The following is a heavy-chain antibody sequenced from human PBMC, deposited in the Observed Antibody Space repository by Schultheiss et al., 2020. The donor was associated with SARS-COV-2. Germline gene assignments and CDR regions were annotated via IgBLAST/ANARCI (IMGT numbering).Heavy chain of an antibody. CDR3: ARVSLRFLEWLPPADV. CDR1: GYTFTSYA. D-gene: IGHD3-3*01. Sequence: ASVKVSCKASGYTFTSYAMHWVRQAPGQRLEWMGWINAGNGNTKYSQKFQGRVTITRDTSASTAYMELSSLRSEDTAVYYCARVSLRFLEWLPPADVWGQGTTVTVSS. CDR2: INAGNGNT. V-gene: IGHV1-3*01. J-gene: IGHJ6*02.